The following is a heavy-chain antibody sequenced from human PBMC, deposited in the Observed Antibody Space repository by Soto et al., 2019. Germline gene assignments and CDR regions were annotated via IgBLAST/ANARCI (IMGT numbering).Heavy chain of an antibody. CDR3: ARYLRVYGYDSSGFGGSGMDV. CDR1: GFTFSTYI. Sequence: GGSLRLSCAASGFTFSTYIMHWVRQAPGKGLEWVAIIFPNGRDKDYADSVKGRFTISRDNSKNTLYLQMNRLRAEDTAVYHCARYLRVYGYDSSGFGGSGMDVWGQGTTVTVSS. J-gene: IGHJ6*02. D-gene: IGHD3-22*01. CDR2: IFPNGRDK. V-gene: IGHV3-30*14.